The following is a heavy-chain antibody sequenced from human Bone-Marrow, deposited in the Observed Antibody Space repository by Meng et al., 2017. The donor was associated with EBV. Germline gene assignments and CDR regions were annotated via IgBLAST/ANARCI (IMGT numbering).Heavy chain of an antibody. CDR1: GGTFSSYA. J-gene: IGHJ4*02. V-gene: IGHV1-69*01. D-gene: IGHD1-14*01. CDR2: IIPIFGTA. Sequence: VQLVQCGAEVKKPGSSVKVSCQASGGTFSSYAISCVRQAPGQGLEWMGGIIPIFGTANYAQKFQGRVTITADESTSTAYMELSSLRSEDTAVYYCARGGNRELHFDYWGQGTLVTVSS. CDR3: ARGGNRELHFDY.